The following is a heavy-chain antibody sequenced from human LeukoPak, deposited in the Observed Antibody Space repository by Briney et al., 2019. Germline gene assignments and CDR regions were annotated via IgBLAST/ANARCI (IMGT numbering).Heavy chain of an antibody. CDR2: INPNSGGT. Sequence: GASVKVSCKASGYTFTGYYMHWVRQAPGQGLEWMGWINPNSGGTNYAQKFQGRVTMTRDTSISTAYMELSRLRSDDTAVYYCARAFFKVGPAAPIYYYYMDVWGKGTTVTVSS. J-gene: IGHJ6*03. V-gene: IGHV1-2*02. CDR3: ARAFFKVGPAAPIYYYYMDV. D-gene: IGHD2-2*01. CDR1: GYTFTGYY.